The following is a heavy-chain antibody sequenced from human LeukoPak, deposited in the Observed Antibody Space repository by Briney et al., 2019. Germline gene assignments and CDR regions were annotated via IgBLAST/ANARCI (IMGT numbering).Heavy chain of an antibody. CDR3: ARGGCSSTSCYTPFDY. CDR1: GGSFSGYY. V-gene: IGHV4-4*07. D-gene: IGHD2-2*02. J-gene: IGHJ4*02. CDR2: IYTSGST. Sequence: SETLSLTCAVFGGSFSGYYWSWIRQPAGKGLEWIGRIYTSGSTNYNPSLKSRVTMSVDTSKNQFSLKLSSVTAADTAVYYCARGGCSSTSCYTPFDYWGQGTLVTVSS.